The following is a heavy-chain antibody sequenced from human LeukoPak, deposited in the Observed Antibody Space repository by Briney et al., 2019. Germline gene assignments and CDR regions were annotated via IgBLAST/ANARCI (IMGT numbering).Heavy chain of an antibody. D-gene: IGHD3-3*01. J-gene: IGHJ4*02. CDR3: ARGQKRTYYDFWSGYYTGVFDY. CDR1: GYTFTSYD. V-gene: IGHV1-8*01. CDR2: MNPNSGNT. Sequence: ASVKVSCKASGYTFTSYDINWVRQATGQGLEWMGWMNPNSGNTGYAQKFQGRVTMTRNTSISPAYMELSSLRSEDTAVYYCARGQKRTYYDFWSGYYTGVFDYWGQGTLVTVSS.